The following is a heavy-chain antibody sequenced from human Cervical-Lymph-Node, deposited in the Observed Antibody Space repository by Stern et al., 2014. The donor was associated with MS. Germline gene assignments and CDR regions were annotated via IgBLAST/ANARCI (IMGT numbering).Heavy chain of an antibody. CDR2: IFHNGTT. J-gene: IGHJ4*02. V-gene: IGHV4-39*01. D-gene: IGHD6-19*01. Sequence: QVQLQESGPGLVKASETLSLTCTVSGASIRSSVYQWGWVRQPPGKGLEWIGNIFHNGTTYENPSLQSRVTLSLDASKHQFSLELIFVTAADTAVYYCLRVPHWLQVSPDRGENANFHFWGQGTLVIVSS. CDR3: LRVPHWLQVSPDRGENANFHF. CDR1: GASIRSSVYQ.